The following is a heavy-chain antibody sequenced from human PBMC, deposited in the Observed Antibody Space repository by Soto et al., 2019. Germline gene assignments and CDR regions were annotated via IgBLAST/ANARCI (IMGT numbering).Heavy chain of an antibody. CDR2: ISSSGGTT. CDR1: GFNFNNYA. V-gene: IGHV3-23*01. CDR3: AKCIQVNWNYDAFHI. J-gene: IGHJ3*02. D-gene: IGHD1-7*01. Sequence: GGSLRLSCATSGFNFNNYAMSWVRQAPGERLEWVSFISSSGGTTYYADSVKGRFTISRDNSRNTVFLQMNTLGAEDTAIYYCAKCIQVNWNYDAFHIWGQGTMVTVSS.